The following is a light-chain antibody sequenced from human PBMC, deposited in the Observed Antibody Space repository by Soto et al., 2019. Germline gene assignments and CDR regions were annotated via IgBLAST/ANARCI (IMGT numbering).Light chain of an antibody. CDR2: GAS. V-gene: IGKV3-20*01. J-gene: IGKJ1*01. CDR1: QSVSSNY. Sequence: EIVLTQSPGTLSLSPGERATLSCRASQSVSSNYLAWYQQKPGQAPRPLIYGASSRATGIPDRFSGSGAGTDCTLTISRLESEDFAVYYCQQYGSSPWTFGQGTKAEIK. CDR3: QQYGSSPWT.